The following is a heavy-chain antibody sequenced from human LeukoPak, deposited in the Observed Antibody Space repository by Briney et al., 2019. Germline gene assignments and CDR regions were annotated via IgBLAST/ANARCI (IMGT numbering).Heavy chain of an antibody. J-gene: IGHJ5*02. CDR1: GFTFSGSA. CDR3: VRAYYDSSGYYNWFDP. CDR2: IRSKANSYAT. V-gene: IGHV3-73*01. Sequence: PGGSLRLSCAASGFTFSGSAMHWVRQASGKGLEWVGRIRSKANSYATAYAASVKGRFTISRDDSKNTAYLQMNSLKTEDTAVYYCVRAYYDSSGYYNWFDPWGQGTLVTVSS. D-gene: IGHD3-22*01.